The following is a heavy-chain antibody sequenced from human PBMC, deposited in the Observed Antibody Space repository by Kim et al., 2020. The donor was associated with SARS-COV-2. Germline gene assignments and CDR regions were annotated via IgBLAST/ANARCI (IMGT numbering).Heavy chain of an antibody. V-gene: IGHV4-31*03. Sequence: SETLSLTCTVSGGSISSGGYYWSWIRQHPGKGLEWIGYIYYSGSTYYNPSLKSRVTISVDTSKNQFSLKLSSVTAADTAVYYCARRLAYDYSNRGGPLYYCGMDVWGQGTTVTVS. CDR2: IYYSGST. D-gene: IGHD4-4*01. CDR3: ARRLAYDYSNRGGPLYYCGMDV. CDR1: GGSISSGGYY. J-gene: IGHJ6*02.